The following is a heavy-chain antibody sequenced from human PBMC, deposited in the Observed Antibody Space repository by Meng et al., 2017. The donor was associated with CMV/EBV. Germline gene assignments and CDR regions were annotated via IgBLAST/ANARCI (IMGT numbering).Heavy chain of an antibody. CDR3: ARALARYHDSSGFDY. CDR2: ISYDGSNK. D-gene: IGHD3-22*01. Sequence: GGSLRLSCAASGFTFSSYAMHWVRQAPGKGLEWVAVISYDGSNKYYADSVKGRFTISRDNSKNTLYLQMNSLRAEDTAVYYCARALARYHDSSGFDYWGQGTLVTVSS. J-gene: IGHJ4*02. V-gene: IGHV3-30*04. CDR1: GFTFSSYA.